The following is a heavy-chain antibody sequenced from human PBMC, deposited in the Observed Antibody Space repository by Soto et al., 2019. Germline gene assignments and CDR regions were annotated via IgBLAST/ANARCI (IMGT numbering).Heavy chain of an antibody. D-gene: IGHD4-17*01. Sequence: EVQLVESGGGLVQPGGSLRLSCAASGFTVSSNYMSWVRQAPGKGLEWVSVIYSGGSTYYADSVKGRFTISRDNSKNTLYLQMNSLRAEDTYVYSCAREGLGDYGGKWGQGTLVTDSS. CDR2: IYSGGST. CDR3: AREGLGDYGGK. J-gene: IGHJ4*02. V-gene: IGHV3-66*01. CDR1: GFTVSSNY.